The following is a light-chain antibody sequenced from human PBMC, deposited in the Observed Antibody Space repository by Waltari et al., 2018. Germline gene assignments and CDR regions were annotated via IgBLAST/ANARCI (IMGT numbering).Light chain of an antibody. CDR3: QERSDWRGLT. CDR2: DAS. V-gene: IGKV3-11*01. Sequence: EIVLTQSPATLSLSPGERAVLSCRASQSFNNYLAWYQQKPGQAPRLLIYDASTRATGIAARFSGSGSGTDFTLPISRLEPEDSAVYYCQERSDWRGLTFGPGTKVDIK. J-gene: IGKJ3*01. CDR1: QSFNNY.